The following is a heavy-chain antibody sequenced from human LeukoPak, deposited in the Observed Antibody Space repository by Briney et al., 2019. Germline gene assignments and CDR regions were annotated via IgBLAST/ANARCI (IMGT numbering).Heavy chain of an antibody. CDR2: IYYSGNT. Sequence: SETLSLTCTVSGGSISSYYWSWIRQPPGKGLEWIGYIYYSGNTKYNPSLKSRVTISVDTSKNQFSLKLTSVTAADTAVYFCARGRVSSSTWYSTYYYFFYMDFWGKGTTVTVSS. CDR3: ARGRVSSSTWYSTYYYFFYMDF. D-gene: IGHD4-11*01. V-gene: IGHV4-59*01. J-gene: IGHJ6*03. CDR1: GGSISSYY.